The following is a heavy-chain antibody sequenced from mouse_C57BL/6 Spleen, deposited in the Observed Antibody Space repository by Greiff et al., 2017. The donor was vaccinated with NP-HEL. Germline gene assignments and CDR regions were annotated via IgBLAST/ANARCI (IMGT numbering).Heavy chain of an antibody. CDR1: GYAFSSYW. V-gene: IGHV1-80*01. J-gene: IGHJ2*01. D-gene: IGHD1-1*02. CDR3: AREGEWYYIDY. Sequence: LQQSGASVKIPCKAFGYAFSSYWMNWVKQRPGKGLEWNGQIYPGDGDTNYNGKFKGKATLNADKSSSTAYMQLSSLTSEDYAVYFCAREGEWYYIDYWGQGTTLTVSS. CDR2: IYPGDGDT.